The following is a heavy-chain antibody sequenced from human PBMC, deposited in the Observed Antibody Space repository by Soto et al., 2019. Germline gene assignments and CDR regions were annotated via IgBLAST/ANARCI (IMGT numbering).Heavy chain of an antibody. V-gene: IGHV3-15*07. Sequence: GSLRLSCAASGSTFSNAWINWVRQAPGKGLEWVGRIKSKTDGGTTDYAEPVKGRFAISRDDSNNMVYLQMNSLKIEDTAVYYCTTDSYSTIIIVRFDYWGHGTLVTVSS. J-gene: IGHJ4*01. CDR3: TTDSYSTIIIVRFDY. CDR1: GSTFSNAW. CDR2: IKSKTDGGTT. D-gene: IGHD3-22*01.